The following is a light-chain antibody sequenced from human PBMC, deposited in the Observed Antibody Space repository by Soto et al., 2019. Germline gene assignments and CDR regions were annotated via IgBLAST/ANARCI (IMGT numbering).Light chain of an antibody. CDR1: QGITSY. CDR2: AAS. J-gene: IGKJ1*01. CDR3: QQLSTYPWT. V-gene: IGKV1-9*01. Sequence: IQLTQSPSSLSASVRDRVTITCRASQGITSYLAWYQQKPGEAPNLLIYAASTLQSGVPARFSGSGSGTDFTLTISSLQPEDFATYYCQQLSTYPWTFGQGTKVEIK.